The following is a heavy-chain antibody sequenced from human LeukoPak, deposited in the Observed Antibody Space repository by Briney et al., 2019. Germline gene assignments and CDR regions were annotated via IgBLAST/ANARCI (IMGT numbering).Heavy chain of an antibody. CDR1: GFTFSSYG. J-gene: IGHJ4*02. D-gene: IGHD3-9*01. CDR2: ISYDGSNK. Sequence: GGSLRLSCAASGFTFSSYGMHWVRQAPGKGLEWVAVISYDGSNKYYADSVKGRFTISRDNSKNTLYLQMNSLRAEDTAVYYCARRNYDILTGYYPIDYWGQGTLVTVSS. V-gene: IGHV3-30*03. CDR3: ARRNYDILTGYYPIDY.